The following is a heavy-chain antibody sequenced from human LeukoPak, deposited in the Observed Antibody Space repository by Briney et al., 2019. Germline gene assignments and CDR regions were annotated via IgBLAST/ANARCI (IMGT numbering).Heavy chain of an antibody. Sequence: GGSLRLSCAASGFTVSGNYMSWVRQGPGKGLEWVSVIYSGGSTYYAGSVKGRFTISRDNSKNTLYLQMNRLRAEDTAVYFCARYFYDSSGYPYYFDYWGQGTLVTVSS. CDR2: IYSGGST. V-gene: IGHV3-53*01. D-gene: IGHD3-22*01. CDR3: ARYFYDSSGYPYYFDY. CDR1: GFTVSGNY. J-gene: IGHJ4*02.